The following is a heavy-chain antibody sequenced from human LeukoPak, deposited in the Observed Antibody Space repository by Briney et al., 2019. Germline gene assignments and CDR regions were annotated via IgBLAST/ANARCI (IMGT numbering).Heavy chain of an antibody. D-gene: IGHD6-19*01. Sequence: SETLSLTCTVSGGSISSSYWSWIRQPPGKGLEWIGYIYYTGSTTYNPSLKSRVTISVDTSKNQFSLKLRSVTAADTAVYYCARGGQWLAPWAFDIWGQGTMVTVSS. CDR1: GGSISSSY. CDR3: ARGGQWLAPWAFDI. CDR2: IYYTGST. J-gene: IGHJ3*02. V-gene: IGHV4-59*01.